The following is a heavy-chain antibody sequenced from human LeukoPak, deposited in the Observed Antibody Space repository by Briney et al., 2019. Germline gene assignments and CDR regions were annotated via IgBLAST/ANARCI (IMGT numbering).Heavy chain of an antibody. J-gene: IGHJ4*02. CDR1: GFTFSSYG. CDR2: ISGSGGTT. D-gene: IGHD1-26*01. V-gene: IGHV3-23*01. Sequence: TGGSLRLSCAASGFTFSSYGISWARQAPGKGLEWVSVISGSGGTTYYADSVRGRFTISRDNSENTLYLQMNSLRAEDTAVYHCAKGGGSYYYYFDYWGQGTLVTVSA. CDR3: AKGGGSYYYYFDY.